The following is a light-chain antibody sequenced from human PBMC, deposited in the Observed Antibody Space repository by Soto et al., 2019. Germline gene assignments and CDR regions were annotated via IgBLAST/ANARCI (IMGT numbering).Light chain of an antibody. CDR1: QGISSF. Sequence: DIQLTQSPSFLAASLGDRVTITCRASQGISSFLAWYQQKPGKAPKLLXYAASTLQCGIPSRFSGSGSGTDFTLTISSLQAEDFGIYYCQQIISFPSITFGQGTRLEI. J-gene: IGKJ5*01. CDR3: QQIISFPSIT. V-gene: IGKV1-9*01. CDR2: AAS.